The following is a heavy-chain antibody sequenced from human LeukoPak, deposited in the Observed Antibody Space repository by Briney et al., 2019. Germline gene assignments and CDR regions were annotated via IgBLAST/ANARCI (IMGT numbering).Heavy chain of an antibody. CDR2: ISGSGGST. CDR1: GFTFSSHA. D-gene: IGHD6-13*01. J-gene: IGHJ6*02. Sequence: GGSLRLSCAASGFTFSSHAMSWVRQAPGKGLEWVAGISGSGGSTYYADSVKGRFTISRDNSKNTLYLQMNSLRAEDTAVYYCAKVGSSWYYYYGMDVWGQGTTVTVSS. CDR3: AKVGSSWYYYYGMDV. V-gene: IGHV3-23*01.